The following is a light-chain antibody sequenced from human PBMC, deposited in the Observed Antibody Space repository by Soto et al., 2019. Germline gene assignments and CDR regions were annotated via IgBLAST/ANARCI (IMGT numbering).Light chain of an antibody. V-gene: IGKV3-11*01. CDR2: DAS. Sequence: EIVLTQSPATLSLSPGERATLSCRASQSVGSSLAWYQQKPGQAPRLLIYDASNRATDTPARFSGSGSGTDFTLTISSLEPEDFAVYYCQQRSSWLTFGGGTKVEIK. CDR3: QQRSSWLT. CDR1: QSVGSS. J-gene: IGKJ4*01.